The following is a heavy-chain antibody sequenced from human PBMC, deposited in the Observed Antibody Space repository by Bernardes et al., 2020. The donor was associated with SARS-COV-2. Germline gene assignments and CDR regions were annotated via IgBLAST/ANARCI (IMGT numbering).Heavy chain of an antibody. CDR1: GFTFDDYA. D-gene: IGHD2-2*01. Sequence: GGSLRLSCAASGFTFDDYAMHWVSQAPGKGLEWVSLISGAGGSTYYADSVKGRFTISRDNSKNSLYLQMNSLRTEDTDLYYCAKEINVVVPTATYYYYGMDVWGQGTTVTVSS. CDR2: ISGAGGST. V-gene: IGHV3-43*02. J-gene: IGHJ6*02. CDR3: AKEINVVVPTATYYYYGMDV.